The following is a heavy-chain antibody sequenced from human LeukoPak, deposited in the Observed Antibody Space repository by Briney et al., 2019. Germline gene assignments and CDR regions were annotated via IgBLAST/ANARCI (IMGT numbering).Heavy chain of an antibody. D-gene: IGHD5-24*01. J-gene: IGHJ4*02. CDR1: GGSISSSRYY. CDR2: IYYSGHT. V-gene: IGHV4-39*07. CDR3: ARDSRDGYNYAD. Sequence: PSETLSLTCTLSGGSISSSRYYWGWIRQPPGKGLDWIGSIYYSGHTYYNPSLKSRVTISVDTSKNQFSLKLSSVTAADTAVYYCARDSRDGYNYADWGQGTLVTVSS.